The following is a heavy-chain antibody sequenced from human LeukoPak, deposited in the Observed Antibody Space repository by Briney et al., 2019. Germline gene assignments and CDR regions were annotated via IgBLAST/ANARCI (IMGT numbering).Heavy chain of an antibody. CDR1: GYTFTSYA. Sequence: ASVKVSCKASGYTFTSYAMHWVRQAPGQRLEWMGWINAGNGNTKYSQKFQGRVTITRDTSASTAYVELSSLRSEDTAVYYCARAPPYDFWSGYGMDVWGQGTTVTVSS. CDR3: ARAPPYDFWSGYGMDV. J-gene: IGHJ6*02. V-gene: IGHV1-3*01. D-gene: IGHD3-3*01. CDR2: INAGNGNT.